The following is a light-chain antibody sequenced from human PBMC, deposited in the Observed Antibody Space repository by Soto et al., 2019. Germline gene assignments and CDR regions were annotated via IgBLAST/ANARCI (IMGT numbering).Light chain of an antibody. V-gene: IGKV1-39*01. Sequence: DIQMTQSPSSLSASVGDRVTIPCPASQTISKYLNWYQHKPGKGPKLLIYGASTLQSGVPSRFSGSRSGAEFTLTINSLQSEDFAVYYCQPYNNWPLTFGGGTKVDI. CDR2: GAS. CDR3: QPYNNWPLT. J-gene: IGKJ4*01. CDR1: QTISKY.